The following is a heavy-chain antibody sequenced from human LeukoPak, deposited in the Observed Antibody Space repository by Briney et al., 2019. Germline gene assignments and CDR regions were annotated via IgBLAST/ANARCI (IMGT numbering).Heavy chain of an antibody. V-gene: IGHV4-34*01. CDR2: INHSGST. Sequence: SETLSLTCAVYGGSFSGYYWSWIRQPPGKGLEWIGEINHSGSTYYNPSLKSRVTISVDTSKTQFSLNLSSVSAEDTAVYYCARMVRDGYRDYWGQGTLVAVSS. CDR3: ARMVRDGYRDY. CDR1: GGSFSGYY. D-gene: IGHD5-24*01. J-gene: IGHJ4*02.